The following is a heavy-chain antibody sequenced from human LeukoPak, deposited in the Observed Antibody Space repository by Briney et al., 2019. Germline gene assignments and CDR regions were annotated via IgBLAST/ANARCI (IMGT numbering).Heavy chain of an antibody. J-gene: IGHJ4*02. CDR3: AKEIFSGLLYIDY. CDR2: ITDAVGST. Sequence: PGGSLRLSCAASGFTFSSSSISWVRQAPGKGLELVSAITDAVGSTHYADSVKGRFTISSDNSKNTVYLQMNSLRPEDMAVYYCAKEIFSGLLYIDYWGQGTLVTVSS. CDR1: GFTFSSSS. V-gene: IGHV3-23*01. D-gene: IGHD5-12*01.